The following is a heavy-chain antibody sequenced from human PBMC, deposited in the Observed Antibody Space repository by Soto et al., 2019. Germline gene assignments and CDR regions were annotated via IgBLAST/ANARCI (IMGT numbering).Heavy chain of an antibody. Sequence: GGSLRLSXAASGFTFSSYGMHWVRQAPGKGLEWVAVISYDGSNKYYADSVKGRFTISRDNSKNTLYLQMNSLRAEDTAVYYCAKNYVWGSPYNIDYWGQGTLVTVSS. CDR2: ISYDGSNK. J-gene: IGHJ4*02. CDR1: GFTFSSYG. CDR3: AKNYVWGSPYNIDY. V-gene: IGHV3-30*18. D-gene: IGHD3-16*01.